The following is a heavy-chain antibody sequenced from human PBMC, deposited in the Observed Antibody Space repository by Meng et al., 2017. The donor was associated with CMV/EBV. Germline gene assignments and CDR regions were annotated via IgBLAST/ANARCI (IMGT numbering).Heavy chain of an antibody. Sequence: SCGSISSTKAYWTWIRQPAGKGLEWIRHIYTSESTSYNPSLKSRLTISLGTSKNQFSLKLSSVTAADTAVYFCASFHYYDSRGYAQYWGQGTLVTVSS. CDR3: ASFHYYDSRGYAQY. CDR2: IYTSEST. CDR1: CGSISSTKAY. D-gene: IGHD3-22*01. J-gene: IGHJ4*02. V-gene: IGHV4-61*09.